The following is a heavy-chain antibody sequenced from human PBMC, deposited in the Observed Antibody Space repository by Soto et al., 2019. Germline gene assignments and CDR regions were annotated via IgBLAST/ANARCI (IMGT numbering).Heavy chain of an antibody. J-gene: IGHJ5*02. D-gene: IGHD2-2*01. Sequence: ASVKVSCKASGYTFTSYGISWVRQAPGQGLEWMGWISAHNGNTNYAQKLQGRVTMTTDTSTSTAYMELRSLRSDDTAVYYCARGSVDCSSTSCYVVDPWGQGTLVTVSS. CDR1: GYTFTSYG. CDR3: ARGSVDCSSTSCYVVDP. CDR2: ISAHNGNT. V-gene: IGHV1-18*01.